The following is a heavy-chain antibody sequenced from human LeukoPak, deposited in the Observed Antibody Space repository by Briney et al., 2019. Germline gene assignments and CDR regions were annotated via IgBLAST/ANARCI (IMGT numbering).Heavy chain of an antibody. CDR3: ARVGTIFGVARYYFDY. V-gene: IGHV3-11*01. Sequence: GGSLRLSCAASGFTFSDYYMSWIRQAPGKGLEWVSYISSSGSTIYYADSVKGRFTISRDNAKNPLYLQMNSLRAEDTAVYYCARVGTIFGVARYYFDYWGQGTLVTVSS. J-gene: IGHJ4*02. D-gene: IGHD3-3*01. CDR2: ISSSGSTI. CDR1: GFTFSDYY.